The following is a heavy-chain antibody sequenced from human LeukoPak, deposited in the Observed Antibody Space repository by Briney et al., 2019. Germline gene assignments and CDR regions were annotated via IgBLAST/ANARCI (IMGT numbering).Heavy chain of an antibody. CDR1: GGSISSGSYS. CDR3: ARTYSSSFVSY. V-gene: IGHV4-61*09. CDR2: IYTSGRN. D-gene: IGHD6-13*01. J-gene: IGHJ4*02. Sequence: SETLSLTCTVSGGSISSGSYSWSWIRQPAGQGLEWIGHIYTSGRNNYNPSLKSRVTISVDTSKNQFSLKLSSVTAADTAVYYCARTYSSSFVSYWGQGTLVTVSS.